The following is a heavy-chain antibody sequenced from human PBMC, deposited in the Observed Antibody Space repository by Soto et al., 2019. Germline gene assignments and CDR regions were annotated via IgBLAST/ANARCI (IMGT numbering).Heavy chain of an antibody. V-gene: IGHV3-33*01. CDR3: ARAWVYSSSSLAYYYSDMDV. CDR2: IWFDGSNK. D-gene: IGHD6-6*01. CDR1: GFTFSAYG. Sequence: QVQLVESGGGVVQPGRSLRLSCAASGFTFSAYGMHWVRQAPGKGLEWVAGIWFDGSNKYSVDSGKGRFTISRDNSKKTLSLQMHSLRTEDTAVYYWARAWVYSSSSLAYYYSDMDVWGQGTTVTVSS. J-gene: IGHJ6*02.